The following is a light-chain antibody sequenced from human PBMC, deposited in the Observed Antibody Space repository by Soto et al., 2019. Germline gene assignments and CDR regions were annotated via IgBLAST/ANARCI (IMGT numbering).Light chain of an antibody. CDR1: QSIYTD. V-gene: IGKV3-15*01. CDR2: YAS. J-gene: IGKJ2*01. Sequence: EIVMTQSPATLSVSPGVRATLSCRASQSIYTDLACYQQKPGQPPSLLIYYASTRATGDPARLTGSGSGSEATLTISGLQSEDFAVYYCQQGRTWPLTFGQGTRLEI. CDR3: QQGRTWPLT.